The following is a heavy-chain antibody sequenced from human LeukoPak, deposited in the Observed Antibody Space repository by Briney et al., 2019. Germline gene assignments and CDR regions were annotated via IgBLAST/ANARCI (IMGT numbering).Heavy chain of an antibody. CDR2: IYYSGST. CDR1: GGSISSGDYY. D-gene: IGHD2-2*01. V-gene: IGHV4-30-4*08. Sequence: SQTLSLTCTVSGGSISSGDYYWSWIRQPPGKGLEWIGYIYYSGSTYYNPSLKSRVTISVDTSQNQFSLKLSSVTAADTAVYYCASEVLGYCSSTSCSTGDYWGQGTLVTVS. CDR3: ASEVLGYCSSTSCSTGDY. J-gene: IGHJ4*02.